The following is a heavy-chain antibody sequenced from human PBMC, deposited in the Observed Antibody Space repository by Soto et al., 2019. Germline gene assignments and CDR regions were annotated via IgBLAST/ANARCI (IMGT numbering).Heavy chain of an antibody. D-gene: IGHD2-2*01. CDR1: GCSISSYY. Sequence: SETLSLTCTVSGCSISSYYWSWIRQPPGKGLEWIGYIYYSGSTNYNPSLKSRVTISVDTSKNQFSLKLSSVTAADTAVYYCARYGGYCSSTSCYFAEYFQHWGQGTLVTVSS. J-gene: IGHJ1*01. CDR3: ARYGGYCSSTSCYFAEYFQH. V-gene: IGHV4-59*08. CDR2: IYYSGST.